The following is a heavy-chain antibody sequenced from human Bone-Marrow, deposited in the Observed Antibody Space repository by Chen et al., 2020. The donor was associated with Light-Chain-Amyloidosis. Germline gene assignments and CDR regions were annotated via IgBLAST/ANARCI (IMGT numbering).Heavy chain of an antibody. V-gene: IGHV1-46*01. CDR3: ARWTFYMDV. CDR1: GYTFTDYF. Sequence: QSGAEVRKPGASVKGSCNASGYTFTDYFIHWVREAPGQGREWVGIINPTGASTTYAQSFQGRVTMTTDTSTSTVYMELSSLRPEDTGVYSCARWTFYMDVWGQGTTVTVS. CDR2: INPTGAST. J-gene: IGHJ6*03.